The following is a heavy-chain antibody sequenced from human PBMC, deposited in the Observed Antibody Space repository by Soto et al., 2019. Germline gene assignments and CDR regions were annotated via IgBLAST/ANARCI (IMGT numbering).Heavy chain of an antibody. Sequence: GASVNLACKAAGYTFTSYAVHWVRQAPGQRLEWMGWINAGNGNTKYSQKFQGRVTITRDTSASTAYMELSSLRSEDTAVYYCARDQDVVVPAAIGYYYYYGMDVWGQGTTVTVSS. J-gene: IGHJ6*02. D-gene: IGHD2-2*01. CDR2: INAGNGNT. CDR1: GYTFTSYA. CDR3: ARDQDVVVPAAIGYYYYYGMDV. V-gene: IGHV1-3*01.